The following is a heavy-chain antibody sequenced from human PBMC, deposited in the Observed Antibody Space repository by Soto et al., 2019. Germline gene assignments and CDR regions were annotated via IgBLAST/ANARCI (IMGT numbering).Heavy chain of an antibody. D-gene: IGHD2-8*02. CDR1: GGTFSSYA. V-gene: IGHV1-69*01. J-gene: IGHJ3*02. CDR3: ARGLGGVPTARGAFDI. Sequence: QVQLVQFGAEVKKPGSSVKVSCKASGGTFSSYAISWVRQAPGQGLEWMGGIIPIFGTAHYAQKFQGRVTITADESTSTAYMELSSLRSEDTAVYYCARGLGGVPTARGAFDIWGQGTMVTVSS. CDR2: IIPIFGTA.